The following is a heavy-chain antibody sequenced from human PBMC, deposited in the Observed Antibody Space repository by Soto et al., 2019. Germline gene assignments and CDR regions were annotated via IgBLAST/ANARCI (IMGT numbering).Heavy chain of an antibody. CDR1: GFTFSKAW. J-gene: IGHJ6*02. D-gene: IGHD6-13*01. CDR2: IRSKTDGGTT. Sequence: EVQLVESGGGLVEPGGSLRLSCAASGFTFSKAWVNWVRQAPGKGLEWVGRIRSKTDGGTTDYAAPVKGRFTISRDDSKNMLYLQMNSLKSEDTAVYYCPISAAANSYYGMDVWGQGTTVTVSS. V-gene: IGHV3-15*07. CDR3: PISAAANSYYGMDV.